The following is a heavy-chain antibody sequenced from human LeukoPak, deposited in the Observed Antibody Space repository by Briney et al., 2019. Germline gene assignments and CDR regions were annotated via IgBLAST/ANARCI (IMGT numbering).Heavy chain of an antibody. Sequence: GGSLRLSCAASGFTFSSYAMHWVRQAPGKGLERVAVISYDGSNKYYADSVKGRFTISRANSKNTLYLQMNSLRAEDTAVYYCARTDSSEAFDIWGQGTMVTVSS. D-gene: IGHD3-22*01. CDR3: ARTDSSEAFDI. CDR2: ISYDGSNK. V-gene: IGHV3-30-3*01. CDR1: GFTFSSYA. J-gene: IGHJ3*02.